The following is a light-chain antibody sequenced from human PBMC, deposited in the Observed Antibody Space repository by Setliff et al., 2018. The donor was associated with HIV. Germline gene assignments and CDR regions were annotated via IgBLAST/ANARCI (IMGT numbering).Light chain of an antibody. Sequence: QSALAQPASVSGSPGQSITISCTGTSSDVGTYNLVSWYQQHPGKAPKLMIYEVSKRPSGVSNRFSGSKSGNTASLTISGLQAEYEADYYCCSYAGRYVFGTGTKGTVL. V-gene: IGLV2-23*02. J-gene: IGLJ1*01. CDR1: SSDVGTYNL. CDR2: EVS. CDR3: CSYAGRYV.